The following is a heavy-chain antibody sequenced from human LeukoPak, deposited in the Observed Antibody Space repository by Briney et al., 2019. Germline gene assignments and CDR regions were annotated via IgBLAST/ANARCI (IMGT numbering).Heavy chain of an antibody. J-gene: IGHJ1*01. CDR2: IYYSGST. V-gene: IGHV4-59*01. D-gene: IGHD1-1*01. CDR1: GGSISSYY. Sequence: KASETLSLTCTVSGGSISSYYWNWIRQPPGKGLEWIGYIYYSGSTNYNPSLKSRVTISVDTSKNQFSLKLSSVTAADTAVYYCARGGWNPESFQHWGQGALVTVSS. CDR3: ARGGWNPESFQH.